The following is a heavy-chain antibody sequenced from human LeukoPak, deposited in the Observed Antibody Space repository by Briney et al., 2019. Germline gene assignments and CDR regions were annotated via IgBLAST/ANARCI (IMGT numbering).Heavy chain of an antibody. CDR3: ARATTTRTRFDY. Sequence: GGSLRLSCAASGFPFSDYYMTWIRQAPGKGLEWLSYITSTSSYTNYADSVKGRVTISRDNAKNSLYLQMNSLRDEDTAVYFCARATTTRTRFDYWGQGTLVTVSS. CDR1: GFPFSDYY. D-gene: IGHD4-17*01. J-gene: IGHJ4*02. CDR2: ITSTSSYT. V-gene: IGHV3-11*05.